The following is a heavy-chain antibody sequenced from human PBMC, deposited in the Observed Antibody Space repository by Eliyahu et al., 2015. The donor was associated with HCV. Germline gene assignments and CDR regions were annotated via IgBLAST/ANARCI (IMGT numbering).Heavy chain of an antibody. CDR2: LYYTGRT. Sequence: QLQLQESGPGLVRPSETLSLTCTVSGGSIXSXXYXXGWIRQPPGMGLEWIGSLYYTGRTYYNPSLKSRVSISVDTSRSHFSLQLNSMTAADTAVYYCARSPIMITSGGLIEHDAFDIWGQGTMVTVSS. V-gene: IGHV4-39*07. CDR1: GGSIXSXXYX. CDR3: ARSPIMITSGGLIEHDAFDI. D-gene: IGHD3-16*02. J-gene: IGHJ3*02.